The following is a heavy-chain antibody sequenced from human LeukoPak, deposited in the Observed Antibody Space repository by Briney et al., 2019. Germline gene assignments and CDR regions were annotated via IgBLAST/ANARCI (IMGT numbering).Heavy chain of an antibody. D-gene: IGHD4-17*01. Sequence: PGGSLRLSCAASGFTFRNLYMDWVRQAPGKGLEWVGRIRNEANSYTTDYATSVKGRFTISRDDSKNSLFLQMNSLKTEDTAVYYCVRARHGDSFGYWGQGTLVTVSS. J-gene: IGHJ4*02. V-gene: IGHV3-72*01. CDR3: VRARHGDSFGY. CDR2: IRNEANSYTT. CDR1: GFTFRNLY.